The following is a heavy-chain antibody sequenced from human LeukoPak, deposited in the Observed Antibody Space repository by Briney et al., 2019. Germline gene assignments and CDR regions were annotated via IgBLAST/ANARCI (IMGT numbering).Heavy chain of an antibody. CDR3: AKDGSGWYVHYYFDY. Sequence: GGSLRLSCAASGFTFSSYAMSWVRQAPGKGLEWVSAISGSGGSTYYADSVKGRFTISRDNSKNTLYLQMNSLRAEDTAVYYCAKDGSGWYVHYYFDYWGQGTLVTVSS. D-gene: IGHD6-19*01. CDR2: ISGSGGST. CDR1: GFTFSSYA. V-gene: IGHV3-23*01. J-gene: IGHJ4*02.